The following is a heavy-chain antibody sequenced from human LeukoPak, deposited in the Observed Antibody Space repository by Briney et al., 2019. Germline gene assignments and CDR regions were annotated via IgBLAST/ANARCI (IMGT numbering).Heavy chain of an antibody. D-gene: IGHD6-19*01. J-gene: IGHJ4*02. CDR3: ARDLAVAGTPYYFDY. Sequence: GGSLRLSCAASGFTFSSYGMHWVRQAPGKGLEWVAVIWYDGSNKYYADSVKGRFAISRDNSKNTLYLQMNSLRAEDTAVYYCARDLAVAGTPYYFDYWGQGTLVTVSS. V-gene: IGHV3-33*01. CDR1: GFTFSSYG. CDR2: IWYDGSNK.